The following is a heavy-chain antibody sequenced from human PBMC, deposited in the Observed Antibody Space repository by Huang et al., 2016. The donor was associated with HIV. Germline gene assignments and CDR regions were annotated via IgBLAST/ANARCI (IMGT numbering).Heavy chain of an antibody. V-gene: IGHV4-39*02. D-gene: IGHD3-10*01. CDR2: IYYSGST. J-gene: IGHJ4*02. CDR1: GGSIRSDTYY. Sequence: QLQLQESGPGLGKPSETLSLTCTVPGGSIRSDTYYLGWLRQPPGKGLEWIWSIYYSGSTYYNPSLKRRVTITVDTSKNHFSLRMRSVTAADTAVYYCARLPGSITMIRGVITDPYWGQGTLVTVSS. CDR3: ARLPGSITMIRGVITDPY.